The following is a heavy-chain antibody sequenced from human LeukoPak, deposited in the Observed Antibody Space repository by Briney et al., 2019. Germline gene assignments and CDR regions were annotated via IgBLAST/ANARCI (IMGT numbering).Heavy chain of an antibody. V-gene: IGHV3-23*01. CDR1: EVSFSTYG. Sequence: GGSLRHSCAVSEVSFSTYGTSWVRQAPGKGLEWVSAISGSGGSTYYADSVKGRFTISRDNSKNTLYLQMNSLRAEDTAVYYCAKDPRGGYSYGFFDYWGQGTLVTVSS. J-gene: IGHJ4*02. CDR2: ISGSGGST. D-gene: IGHD5-18*01. CDR3: AKDPRGGYSYGFFDY.